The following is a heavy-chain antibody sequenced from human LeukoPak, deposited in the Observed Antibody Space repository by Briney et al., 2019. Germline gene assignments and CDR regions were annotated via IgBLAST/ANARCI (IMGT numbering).Heavy chain of an antibody. V-gene: IGHV1-69*13. Sequence: ASVKVSCKASGGTFSSYAISWVRQAPGQGLEWMGGIIPIFGTANYAQKFQGRVTITADESTSTAYMELSSLRSEDTAVYYCARGRDGYNLGPFDYWGQGTLVTVSS. J-gene: IGHJ4*02. D-gene: IGHD5-24*01. CDR3: ARGRDGYNLGPFDY. CDR1: GGTFSSYA. CDR2: IIPIFGTA.